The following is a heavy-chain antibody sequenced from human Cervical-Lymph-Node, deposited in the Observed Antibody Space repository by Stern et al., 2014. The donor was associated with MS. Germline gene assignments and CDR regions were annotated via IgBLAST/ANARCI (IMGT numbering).Heavy chain of an antibody. V-gene: IGHV1-46*01. Sequence: VQLVESGAEVKKPGASVKVSCKASGYTFTSYYMHWVRQAPGQGLEWMGIINPSGGSTSYAQKFQGRVTVTRDTSTSTVYMELSSLRSEDTAVYYCARAPARPIYYYYGMDVWGQGTTVTVSS. CDR2: INPSGGST. CDR3: ARAPARPIYYYYGMDV. CDR1: GYTFTSYY. D-gene: IGHD6-6*01. J-gene: IGHJ6*02.